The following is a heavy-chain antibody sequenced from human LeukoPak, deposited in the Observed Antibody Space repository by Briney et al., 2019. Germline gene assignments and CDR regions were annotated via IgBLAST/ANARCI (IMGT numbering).Heavy chain of an antibody. J-gene: IGHJ4*02. V-gene: IGHV4-39*01. D-gene: IGHD2-15*01. Sequence: PSETLSLTCTVSGGSISSSSYYWGWIRQPPGKGLEWIGSIYYSGSTYYNPSLKSRVTISVDTSKNQFSLKLSSVTAADTAVYYCARPVLGGGLVPYWGQGTLVTVSS. CDR2: IYYSGST. CDR1: GGSISSSSYY. CDR3: ARPVLGGGLVPY.